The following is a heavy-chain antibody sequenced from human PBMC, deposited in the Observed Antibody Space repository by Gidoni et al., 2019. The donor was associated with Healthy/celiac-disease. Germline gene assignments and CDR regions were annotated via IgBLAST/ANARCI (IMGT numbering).Heavy chain of an antibody. J-gene: IGHJ3*02. V-gene: IGHV3-30*04. D-gene: IGHD1-26*01. Sequence: QVQLVESGGGVVQPGSSLRLSCAASGFTFSSYAMHWVRQAPGKGLEWVAVISYDGSNKYYADSVKGRFTISRDNSKNTLYLQMNSLRAEDTAVYYCARDHREAFDIWGQGTMVTVSS. CDR3: ARDHREAFDI. CDR1: GFTFSSYA. CDR2: ISYDGSNK.